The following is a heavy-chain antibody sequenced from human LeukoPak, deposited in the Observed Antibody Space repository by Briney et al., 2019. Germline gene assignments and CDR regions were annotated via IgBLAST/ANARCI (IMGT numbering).Heavy chain of an antibody. CDR3: ARWRPIDAFDI. V-gene: IGHV3-30*03. J-gene: IGHJ3*02. Sequence: GSLRLSCAASGFTFSSYGMHWVRQAPGKGLEWVAVISYDGSNKYYADSVKGRFAISRHNSKNTLYLQVNSLRPEDTAMYYCARWRPIDAFDIWGQGTMVIVSS. D-gene: IGHD3-3*01. CDR2: ISYDGSNK. CDR1: GFTFSSYG.